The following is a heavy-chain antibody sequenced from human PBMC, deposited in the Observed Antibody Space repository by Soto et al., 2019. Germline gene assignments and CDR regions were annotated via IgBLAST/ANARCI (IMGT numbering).Heavy chain of an antibody. Sequence: QVQLVQSGAEVKKPGASVKVSCKASGYTFTSYDINWVRQATGQGLEWMGWMNPNSGNTGYAQKFQGRVTMTRNTPISTDDMELSRLRSEDTAVYYRARGTSRCGYYYYGMDVWGQGTTVTASS. D-gene: IGHD2-15*01. CDR2: MNPNSGNT. CDR1: GYTFTSYD. J-gene: IGHJ6*02. CDR3: ARGTSRCGYYYYGMDV. V-gene: IGHV1-8*01.